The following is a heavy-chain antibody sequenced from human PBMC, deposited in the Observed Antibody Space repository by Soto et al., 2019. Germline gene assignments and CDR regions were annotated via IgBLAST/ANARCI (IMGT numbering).Heavy chain of an antibody. J-gene: IGHJ4*02. CDR3: VRHGNGTPFYFDF. Sequence: EVQLVQSGAEVKNPGESLMLSCQGSGYRFINYWISWVRQMPGKGLEWVGRIDPSDSYTVYSPSFQGHVTISIDTAINTAFLEWRSLQASDTAMYYCVRHGNGTPFYFDFWGRGTRVPVSS. D-gene: IGHD1-1*01. CDR1: GYRFINYW. CDR2: IDPSDSYT. V-gene: IGHV5-10-1*03.